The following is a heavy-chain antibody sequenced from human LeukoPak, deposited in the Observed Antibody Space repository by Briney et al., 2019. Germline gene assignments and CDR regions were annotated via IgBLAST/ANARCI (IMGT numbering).Heavy chain of an antibody. CDR1: GFTFSSYG. CDR2: ISYDGSNK. D-gene: IGHD3-22*01. Sequence: QSGGSLRLSCAASGFTFSSYGMHWVRQAPGKGLEWVAVISYDGSNKYYADSVKGRFTISRDNSKNTLYLQMNSLRAEDTAVYYCAGARSDSSGYFSFDYWGQGTLVTVSS. CDR3: AGARSDSSGYFSFDY. J-gene: IGHJ4*02. V-gene: IGHV3-30*03.